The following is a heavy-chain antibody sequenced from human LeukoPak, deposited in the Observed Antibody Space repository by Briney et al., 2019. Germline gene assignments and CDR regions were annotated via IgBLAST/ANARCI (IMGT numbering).Heavy chain of an antibody. V-gene: IGHV4-59*01. J-gene: IGHJ4*02. CDR1: GGSISSYY. Sequence: SETLSLTYTVSGGSISSYYWSWIRQPPGKGLEWIGYIYYSGSTNYNPSLKSRVTISVDTSKNQFSLKLSSVTAADTAVYYCARDYYDSSGYYNGFDYWGQGTLVTVSS. CDR3: ARDYYDSSGYYNGFDY. CDR2: IYYSGST. D-gene: IGHD3-22*01.